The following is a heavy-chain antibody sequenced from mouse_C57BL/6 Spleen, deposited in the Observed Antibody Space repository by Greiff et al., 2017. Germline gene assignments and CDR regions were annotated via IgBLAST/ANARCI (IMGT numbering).Heavy chain of an antibody. Sequence: VQLQQSGAELVKPGASVKISCKASGYAFSSYWMNWVKQRPGKGLEWIGSIYPGDGDTNYNGKFKGKATLTADKSSSTAYMQLSSLTSEDSSVYVCDRSGAYSLDYWGQGTTLTVSS. CDR3: DRSGAYSLDY. V-gene: IGHV1-80*01. D-gene: IGHD2-14*01. J-gene: IGHJ2*01. CDR2: IYPGDGDT. CDR1: GYAFSSYW.